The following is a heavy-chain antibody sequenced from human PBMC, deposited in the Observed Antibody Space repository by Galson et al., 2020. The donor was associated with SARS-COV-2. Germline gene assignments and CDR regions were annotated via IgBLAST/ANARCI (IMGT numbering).Heavy chain of an antibody. Sequence: GESLKISCAASGFTFSSYAMSWVRQAPGKGLEWVSAISGSGGSTYYADSVKGRFTISRDNSKNTLYLQMNSLRAEDTAVYYCAKLDGSGSYPAYYYMDVWGKGTTVTVSS. CDR3: AKLDGSGSYPAYYYMDV. CDR2: ISGSGGST. J-gene: IGHJ6*03. V-gene: IGHV3-23*01. CDR1: GFTFSSYA. D-gene: IGHD3-10*01.